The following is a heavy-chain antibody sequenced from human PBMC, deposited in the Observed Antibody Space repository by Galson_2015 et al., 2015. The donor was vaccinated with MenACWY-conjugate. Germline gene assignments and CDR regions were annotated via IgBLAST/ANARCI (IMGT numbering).Heavy chain of an antibody. CDR3: AREDRRDALDL. Sequence: SLRLSCAASGFTFSSYWMHWVRQAPGKGLEWVSSISATSATIYYADSVKGRFTISRDNAKNSLYLQMNSLRAEDTAVYYCAREDRRDALDLWGPGTMVTVSS. J-gene: IGHJ3*01. CDR1: GFTFSSYW. CDR2: ISATSATI. V-gene: IGHV3-21*01.